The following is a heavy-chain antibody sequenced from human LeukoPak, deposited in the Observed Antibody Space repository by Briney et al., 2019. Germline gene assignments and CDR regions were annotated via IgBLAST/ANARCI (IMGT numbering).Heavy chain of an antibody. J-gene: IGHJ3*02. V-gene: IGHV1-18*01. CDR1: GYTFTSYG. D-gene: IGHD3-22*01. CDR3: ARGLYYDSSGYYYVGSGAAFDI. Sequence: ASVKVSCKASGYTFTSYGISWVRQAPGRGLEWMGWISAYNGNTNYAQKLQGRVTLTTDTSTSTAYMELRSLRSDDTAVYYCARGLYYDSSGYYYVGSGAAFDIWGQGTMVTVSS. CDR2: ISAYNGNT.